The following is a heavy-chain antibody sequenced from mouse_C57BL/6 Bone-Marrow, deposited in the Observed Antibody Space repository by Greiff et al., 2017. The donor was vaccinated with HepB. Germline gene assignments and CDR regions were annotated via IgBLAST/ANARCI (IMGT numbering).Heavy chain of an antibody. CDR2: IWTGGGT. D-gene: IGHD5-1*01. V-gene: IGHV2-9-1*01. CDR3: ARESLLLWYAMDY. CDR1: GFSLTSYA. Sequence: QVQLKQSGPGLVAPSQSLSITCTVSGFSLTSYAISWVRQPPGKGLEWLGVIWTGGGTNYNSAHKSRMSISKDNSKSQVFLKMNSLQTDDTARYYGARESLLLWYAMDYWGQGTSVTVSS. J-gene: IGHJ4*01.